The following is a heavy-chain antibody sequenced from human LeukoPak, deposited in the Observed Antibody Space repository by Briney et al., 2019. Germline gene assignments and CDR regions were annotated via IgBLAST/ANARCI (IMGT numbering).Heavy chain of an antibody. CDR2: IYYTGST. Sequence: PSETLSLTCGVSGGSITNSYWSWIRQPPGKGLEWVGDIYYTGSTTYSPSYKSRVTISIGTARNQISLKLTSVTAADTAVYYCARHVAVGETAWGQGTLVTVFS. CDR1: GGSITNSY. J-gene: IGHJ5*02. V-gene: IGHV4-59*08. D-gene: IGHD1-26*01. CDR3: ARHVAVGETA.